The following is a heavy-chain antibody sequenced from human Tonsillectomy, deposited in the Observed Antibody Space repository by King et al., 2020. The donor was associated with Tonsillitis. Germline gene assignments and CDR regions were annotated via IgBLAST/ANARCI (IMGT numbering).Heavy chain of an antibody. V-gene: IGHV1-2*04. D-gene: IGHD3-16*02. CDR3: AREYYDYVWGSYRPGNAFDI. J-gene: IGHJ3*02. CDR1: GYTFTGYY. CDR2: INPNSGGT. Sequence: QLVQSGAEVKKPGASVKVSCKASGYTFTGYYMHWVRQAPGQGLEWMGGINPNSGGTNYAQKFQGWVTMTRDTSISTAYMELRRLRSDDTAVYYCAREYYDYVWGSYRPGNAFDIWGQGTMVTVSS.